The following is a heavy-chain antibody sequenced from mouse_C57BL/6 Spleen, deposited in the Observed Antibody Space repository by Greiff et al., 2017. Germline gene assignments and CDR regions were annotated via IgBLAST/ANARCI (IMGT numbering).Heavy chain of an antibody. V-gene: IGHV1-4*01. CDR1: GYTFTSYT. J-gene: IGHJ3*01. Sequence: VQLQQSGAELARPGASVKMSCQASGYTFTSYTLHWVKPRPGKGLEWIGYINPSSGYPKYNKQFKDKATSTADKSSSTAYMQLGSLTSEDSAVDYCARLGDSYYFACFAYGGQGTLVTVAA. D-gene: IGHD2-12*01. CDR2: INPSSGYP. CDR3: ARLGDSYYFACFAY.